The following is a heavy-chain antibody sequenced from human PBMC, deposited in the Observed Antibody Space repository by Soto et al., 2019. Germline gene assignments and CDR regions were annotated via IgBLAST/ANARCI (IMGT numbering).Heavy chain of an antibody. J-gene: IGHJ3*02. D-gene: IGHD2-8*02. CDR2: ISAYNGNT. CDR3: ARDLVGFDAFDI. Sequence: ASVKVSCKASGYTFTSYGISWVRQAPGQGREWMGWISAYNGNTNYAQKLQGRVTMTTDTSTSTAYMELRSLRSDDTAVYYCARDLVGFDAFDIWGQGTMVTASS. CDR1: GYTFTSYG. V-gene: IGHV1-18*01.